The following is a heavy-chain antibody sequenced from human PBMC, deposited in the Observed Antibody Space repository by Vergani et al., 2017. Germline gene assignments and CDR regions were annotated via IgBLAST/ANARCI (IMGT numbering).Heavy chain of an antibody. CDR3: ARVPYYGSGIY. V-gene: IGHV3-9*01. J-gene: IGHJ4*02. CDR2: ISWNSGSI. D-gene: IGHD3-10*01. Sequence: EVQLVESGGGLVQPGRSLRLSCAASGFTFDDYAMHWVRQAPGKGLEWVSGISWNSGSIGYADSVKGRFTISRDNAKNSLYLQMNSLRGEDTAVYYCARVPYYGSGIYWGQGTLVTVSS. CDR1: GFTFDDYA.